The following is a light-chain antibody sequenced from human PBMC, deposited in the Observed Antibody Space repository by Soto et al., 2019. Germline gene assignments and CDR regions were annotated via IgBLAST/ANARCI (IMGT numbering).Light chain of an antibody. V-gene: IGLV1-44*01. Sequence: QSVLTQPPSASGTPGQRVAISCSGSSSNIGSNTVNWYQQLPGTAPKLLIYSNNQRPSGVPDRFSGSKSGTSASLAISGLQSEDEADYYCAAWDDILNGYVFGTGTKLTVI. J-gene: IGLJ1*01. CDR2: SNN. CDR3: AAWDDILNGYV. CDR1: SSNIGSNT.